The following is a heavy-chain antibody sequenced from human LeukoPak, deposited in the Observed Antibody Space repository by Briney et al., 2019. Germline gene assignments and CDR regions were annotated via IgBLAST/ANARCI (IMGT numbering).Heavy chain of an antibody. CDR1: GGSISSGDYY. Sequence: SETLSLTCTVSGGSISSGDYYWSWIRQPPGTGLEWIGYIYYSGSTYYNPSLKSRVTISVDTSKNQFSLKLSSVTAADTAVYYCARGLRGYSFVAHYWGQGTLVTVSS. J-gene: IGHJ4*02. CDR2: IYYSGST. V-gene: IGHV4-30-4*01. CDR3: ARGLRGYSFVAHY. D-gene: IGHD5-18*01.